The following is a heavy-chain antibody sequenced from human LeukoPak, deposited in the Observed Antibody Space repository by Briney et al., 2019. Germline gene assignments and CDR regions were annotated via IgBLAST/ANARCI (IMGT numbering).Heavy chain of an antibody. CDR2: ISASGRST. D-gene: IGHD3-22*01. Sequence: GGSLRLSCAASGFTFSSYAMSWVRQAPGRGLEWVSAISASGRSTFYADSVKGRFTISRDNSKNTLYLRMNSLRAEDTAVYYCAKDLTMIPMDVWGKGTTVTVSS. CDR1: GFTFSSYA. V-gene: IGHV3-23*01. J-gene: IGHJ6*03. CDR3: AKDLTMIPMDV.